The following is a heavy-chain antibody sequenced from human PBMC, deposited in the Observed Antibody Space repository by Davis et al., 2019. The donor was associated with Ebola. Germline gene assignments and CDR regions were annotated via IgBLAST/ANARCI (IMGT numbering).Heavy chain of an antibody. V-gene: IGHV1-3*01. CDR2: INAAKGNT. CDR1: GYTFTSYA. Sequence: ASVKVSCKASGYTFTSYAMHWLRQAPGQRLEWMGLINAAKGNTKYSQKFQGRVTLTTDTSASTVFMDLTSLTSQDTAVYYCARVQGQQQLGEADYWGQGTLVTVSS. J-gene: IGHJ4*02. D-gene: IGHD6-13*01. CDR3: ARVQGQQQLGEADY.